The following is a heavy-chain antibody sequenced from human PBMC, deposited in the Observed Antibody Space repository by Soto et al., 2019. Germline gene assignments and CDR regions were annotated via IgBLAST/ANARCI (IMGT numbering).Heavy chain of an antibody. D-gene: IGHD2-2*01. CDR2: VWFDGHNK. Sequence: QEQLVDSGGEVVQPGRSLILSCAASGFDFRSHAMHWVRQAPGEGLEWVAVVWFDGHNKFYDDSVKGRFSISRDNYRDMTFMEMTSLRAEDTATYYCATDGVDITIFPAGMFFDIWGQGTRGTVSS. CDR3: ATDGVDITIFPAGMFFDI. V-gene: IGHV3-33*01. CDR1: GFDFRSHA. J-gene: IGHJ4*02.